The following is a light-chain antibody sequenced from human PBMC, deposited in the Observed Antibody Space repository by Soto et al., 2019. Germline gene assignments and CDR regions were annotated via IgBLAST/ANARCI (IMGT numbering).Light chain of an antibody. CDR3: QQRSNWPPFT. CDR1: ETVATN. CDR2: GAS. Sequence: VMTQSPATLSVSPGERATLSCWASETVATNLAWYQQKPGQAPRLLISGASTRAAGISDRFRGSGSGTEFTLTISSLRSEDSAVYYCQQRSNWPPFTFGPGTKVDIK. J-gene: IGKJ3*01. V-gene: IGKV3-15*01.